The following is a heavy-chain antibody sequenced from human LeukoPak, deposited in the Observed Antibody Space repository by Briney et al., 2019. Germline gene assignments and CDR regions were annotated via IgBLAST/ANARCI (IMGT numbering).Heavy chain of an antibody. V-gene: IGHV3-21*01. Sequence: GGSLRLSCVASGFTFSSYSMNWVRQAPGRGLEWVSSIITLSATYFYYADSVKGRFTISRDNAKNSLYLQMDSLRAEDTAVYYCARDFDQSGDYHHFDVWGQGTLVTVSS. CDR2: IITLSATYF. CDR1: GFTFSSYS. D-gene: IGHD3-9*01. J-gene: IGHJ4*02. CDR3: ARDFDQSGDYHHFDV.